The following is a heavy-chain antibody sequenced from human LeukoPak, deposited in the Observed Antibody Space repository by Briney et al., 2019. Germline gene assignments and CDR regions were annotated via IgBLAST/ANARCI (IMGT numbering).Heavy chain of an antibody. J-gene: IGHJ4*02. CDR1: GYSISSGFY. V-gene: IGHV4-38-2*02. CDR3: ARQNAGLTFDY. Sequence: PSETLSLTCTVSGYSISSGFYWGWIRQLPGKGLEWIGNTYHGGRTYSNPYLKSRVTISVDTSKNQFSLKLSSVTAADTAVYYCARQNAGLTFDYWGQGTLVTVSS. CDR2: TYHGGRT.